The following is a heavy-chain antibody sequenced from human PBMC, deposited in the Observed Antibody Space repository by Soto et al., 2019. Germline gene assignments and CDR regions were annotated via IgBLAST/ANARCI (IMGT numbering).Heavy chain of an antibody. CDR2: INSNSGGT. Sequence: GASVKVSCNASGYTFTGYYMNWVRQAPGQGLKWMGLINSNSGGTNYAQKFQGWGIITRDTSISTAYMALSRLGTDDTAVYYCARDCSPPYYYDSSGSPIQNYYYYGMDFWGQGTTVTVSS. D-gene: IGHD3-22*01. V-gene: IGHV1-2*04. CDR3: ARDCSPPYYYDSSGSPIQNYYYYGMDF. CDR1: GYTFTGYY. J-gene: IGHJ6*02.